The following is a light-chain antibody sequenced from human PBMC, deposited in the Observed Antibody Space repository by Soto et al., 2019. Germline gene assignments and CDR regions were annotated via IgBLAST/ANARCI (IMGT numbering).Light chain of an antibody. CDR2: AAS. Sequence: EIGLTQSPGTLSLSPGERATLSCRASQTLSTNSLAWYQQRPGQTPRLLIYAASTRDTDIPDRFNGSGSGTDFDLTISRLEPEDVALYYCQQYNDSPLTFGPGTKVDVK. J-gene: IGKJ3*01. CDR3: QQYNDSPLT. CDR1: QTLSTNS. V-gene: IGKV3-20*01.